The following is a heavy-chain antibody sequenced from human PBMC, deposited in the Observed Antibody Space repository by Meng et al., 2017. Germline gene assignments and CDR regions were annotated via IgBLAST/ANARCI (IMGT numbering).Heavy chain of an antibody. D-gene: IGHD3-10*01. V-gene: IGHV4-59*01. Sequence: SETLSLTCAVYGGSSSGYYWSWIRQPPGKGLEWIGYIYYSGSTNYNPSLKSRVTISVDTSKNQFSLKLSSVTAADTAVYYCARASGYYGSGSYYNDNDAFDIWGQGKRVT. CDR3: ARASGYYGSGSYYNDNDAFDI. CDR2: IYYSGST. CDR1: GGSSSGYY. J-gene: IGHJ3*02.